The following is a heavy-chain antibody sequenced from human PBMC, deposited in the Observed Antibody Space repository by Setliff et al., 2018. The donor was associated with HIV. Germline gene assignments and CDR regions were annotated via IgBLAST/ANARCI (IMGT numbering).Heavy chain of an antibody. D-gene: IGHD6-19*01. Sequence: PSETLSLTCTVSSGPISNGGFYWSWIRHHPGKGLEWIGYIYYSGGTYYSPSLKSRVSMSIDTFKNQFSLNLTSVTAADTAVYYCAREQHRMYNSGWYFHIDSWGQGALVTSPQ. V-gene: IGHV4-31*03. CDR2: IYYSGGT. CDR1: SGPISNGGFY. J-gene: IGHJ4*02. CDR3: AREQHRMYNSGWYFHIDS.